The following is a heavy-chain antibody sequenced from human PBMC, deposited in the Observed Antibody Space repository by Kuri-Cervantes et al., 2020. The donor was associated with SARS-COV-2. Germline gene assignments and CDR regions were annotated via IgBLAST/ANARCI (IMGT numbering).Heavy chain of an antibody. CDR2: IKHSGST. CDR3: ARGVPGF. J-gene: IGHJ4*02. CDR1: GGSFNDYW. Sequence: SQTLSLTCAVYGGSFNDYWWSWVRQPPGTGLEWIGDIKHSGSTNCNPSLKSRVTISADTSKNQFSLKLTSVTAADTAVYYCARGVPGFWGPGTLVTVSS. V-gene: IGHV4-34*01.